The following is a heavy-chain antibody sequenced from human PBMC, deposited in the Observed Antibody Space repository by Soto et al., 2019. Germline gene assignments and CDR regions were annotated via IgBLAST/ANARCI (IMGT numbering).Heavy chain of an antibody. CDR2: IIPFFGTA. J-gene: IGHJ4*02. CDR1: GGTFSTFG. Sequence: SVKVSCKASGGTFSTFGISWVRQAPGQGLEWMGGIIPFFGTARYSQKFEDRITITADESTNTVYMDLRSLTSEDTAIYYCAKSAPMDAGDKYYYDFWGQGALVTVS. CDR3: AKSAPMDAGDKYYYDF. D-gene: IGHD4-17*01. V-gene: IGHV1-69*13.